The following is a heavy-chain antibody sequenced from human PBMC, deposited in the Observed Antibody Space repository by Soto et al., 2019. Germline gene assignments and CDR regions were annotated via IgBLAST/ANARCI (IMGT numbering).Heavy chain of an antibody. Sequence: QVQLVQSGTEVKKPGSSVKISCTASGAAFSNYTFTWVRRAPGQGLEWMGRVIPLLDASNYAEKFQDRVTITAERSTSTAYMEMSGLKSEDSAIYYCASGKSQMTQDRMGFYYYMDVWGKGTTVTVSS. D-gene: IGHD2-15*01. J-gene: IGHJ6*03. CDR3: ASGKSQMTQDRMGFYYYMDV. CDR1: GAAFSNYT. V-gene: IGHV1-69*08. CDR2: VIPLLDAS.